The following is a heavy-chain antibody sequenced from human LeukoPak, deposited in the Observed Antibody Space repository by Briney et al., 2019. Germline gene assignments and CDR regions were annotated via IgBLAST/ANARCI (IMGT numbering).Heavy chain of an antibody. J-gene: IGHJ4*02. D-gene: IGHD3-10*01. Sequence: SETLSLTCTVSGGPISTYYWSWIRQPPGKGLEWIGYIYYNGSPNYNPSLKSRVTMSVDTSKNQFSLKLSSVTAADTAVYYCARAGSGALRDWGQGTLVTVSS. CDR2: IYYNGSP. V-gene: IGHV4-59*12. CDR3: ARAGSGALRD. CDR1: GGPISTYY.